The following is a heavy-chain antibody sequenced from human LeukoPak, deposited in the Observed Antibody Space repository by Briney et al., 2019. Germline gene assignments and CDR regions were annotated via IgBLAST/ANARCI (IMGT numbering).Heavy chain of an antibody. D-gene: IGHD5-24*01. CDR1: GGTFSSYA. CDR2: IIPILGIA. J-gene: IGHJ6*02. V-gene: IGHV1-69*04. Sequence: SVKVSCKASGGTFSSYAISWVRQAPGQGLEWMGRIIPILGIANYAQKFQGRVTITADKSTSTAYMPLSSLRSEATAVYYCARSRRDSYNYLGDYYYYGMAVWGQGTTVTVSS. CDR3: ARSRRDSYNYLGDYYYYGMAV.